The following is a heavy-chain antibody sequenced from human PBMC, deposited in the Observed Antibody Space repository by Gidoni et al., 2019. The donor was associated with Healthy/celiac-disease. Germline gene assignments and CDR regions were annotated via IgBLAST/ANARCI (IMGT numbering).Heavy chain of an antibody. CDR2: IYYSGST. V-gene: IGHV4-59*01. CDR1: GGSLIIYY. D-gene: IGHD3-3*01. J-gene: IGHJ6*03. Sequence: QVQLQESGPGLEKPSETLSLPCTVSGGSLIIYYWTGIRQPPGKGLEWIGYIYYSGSTNYNPSLKSRVTISVDTSKNQFSLKLSSVTAADTAVYYCARGADYDFWSGYDYYYYYYMDVWGKGTTVTVSS. CDR3: ARGADYDFWSGYDYYYYYYMDV.